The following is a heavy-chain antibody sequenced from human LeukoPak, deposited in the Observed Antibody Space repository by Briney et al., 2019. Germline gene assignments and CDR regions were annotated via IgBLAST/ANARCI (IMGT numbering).Heavy chain of an antibody. CDR1: GYTFTSYG. CDR3: ARDGPYGSGSFFPDY. D-gene: IGHD3-10*01. J-gene: IGHJ4*02. V-gene: IGHV1-18*01. CDR2: ISAYNGNT. Sequence: GASVKVSCKASGYTFTSYGISWVRQAPGQGLEWMGWISAYNGNTNYAQKLQGRVTMTTDTSTSTAYMELRSLRSDDTAVYYCARDGPYGSGSFFPDYWGQGTLVTVSS.